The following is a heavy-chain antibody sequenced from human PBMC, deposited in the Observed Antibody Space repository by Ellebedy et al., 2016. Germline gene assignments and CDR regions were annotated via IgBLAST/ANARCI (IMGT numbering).Heavy chain of an antibody. V-gene: IGHV4-34*01. CDR3: ASERGYMDV. J-gene: IGHJ6*03. Sequence: SETLSLTXAVYGGSFSGYYWSWIRQPPGKGLEWIGEINHSGSTNYNPSLKSRVTISVDTSKNQFSLKLSSVTAADTAVYYCASERGYMDVWGKGTTVTVSS. CDR2: INHSGST. CDR1: GGSFSGYY. D-gene: IGHD1-1*01.